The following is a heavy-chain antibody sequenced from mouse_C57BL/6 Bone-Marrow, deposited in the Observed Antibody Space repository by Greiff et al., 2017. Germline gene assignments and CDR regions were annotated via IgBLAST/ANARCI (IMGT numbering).Heavy chain of an antibody. CDR1: GYTFTSYG. CDR2: IYPRSGNT. D-gene: IGHD2-2*01. V-gene: IGHV1-81*01. CDR3: ARSRSTMVKYWCCDV. J-gene: IGHJ1*03. Sequence: VQLQQSGAELARPGASVKLSCKASGYTFTSYGISWVKQRTGQGLEWIGEIYPRSGNTYYNEKFKGKATLTADKSSSTAYMELRSLTSEDSAVYFCARSRSTMVKYWCCDVWGTGTTVTVSS.